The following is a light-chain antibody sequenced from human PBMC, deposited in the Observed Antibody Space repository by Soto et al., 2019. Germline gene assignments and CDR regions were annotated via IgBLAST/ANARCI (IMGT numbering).Light chain of an antibody. Sequence: QAVVTQEPSLTVSPGGTVTLTCGSSTGAVTSSHYPYWFQQKPGQAPRTLIYDTSNKHSWTPARFSGSLLGGKAALTLSGAQPEDEAEYYCLLTFVLFGGGTQLTVL. CDR2: DTS. CDR1: TGAVTSSHY. CDR3: LLTFVL. J-gene: IGLJ2*01. V-gene: IGLV7-46*01.